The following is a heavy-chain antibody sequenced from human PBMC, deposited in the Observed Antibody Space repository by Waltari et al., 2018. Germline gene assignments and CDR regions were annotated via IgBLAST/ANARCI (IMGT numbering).Heavy chain of an antibody. CDR3: AILSTRNIGAFDI. J-gene: IGHJ3*02. D-gene: IGHD5-12*01. CDR1: GFTFDDST. V-gene: IGHV3-43*01. CDR2: ISWDGGST. Sequence: EVQLVESGGVVVQPGGSLRLSCAASGFTFDDSTMHWVRQAPGKGLEWVSLISWDGGSTYYADSVKGRFTISRDNSKNSLYLQMNSLRTEDTALYYCAILSTRNIGAFDIWGQGTMVTVSS.